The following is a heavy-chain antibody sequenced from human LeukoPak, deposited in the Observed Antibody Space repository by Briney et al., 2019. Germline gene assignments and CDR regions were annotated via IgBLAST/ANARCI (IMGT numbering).Heavy chain of an antibody. Sequence: GGSLRLSCAASGFTFSSYAMHWVRQAPGKGLEYVSAISSNGGSTYYANSVKGRFTISRDNSKNTLYLQMGSLRAEDMAVYYCARGEWERLTETYFDYWGQGTLVTVSS. CDR2: ISSNGGST. V-gene: IGHV3-64*01. CDR1: GFTFSSYA. D-gene: IGHD1-26*01. J-gene: IGHJ4*02. CDR3: ARGEWERLTETYFDY.